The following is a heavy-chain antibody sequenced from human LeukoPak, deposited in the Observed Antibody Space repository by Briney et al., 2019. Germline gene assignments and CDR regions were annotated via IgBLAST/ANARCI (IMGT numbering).Heavy chain of an antibody. J-gene: IGHJ4*02. CDR1: GYTFSLHW. Sequence: GGSLRLSCAASGYTFSLHWLSGVRQAPGRGLEWVANIQQDGRQKYYVDSVKGRFTISRDNAKNSLYLEMNSLRAEDTAVYYCARAYCSGSSCYAGGFDYWGQGTLVTVSS. D-gene: IGHD2-2*01. CDR3: ARAYCSGSSCYAGGFDY. CDR2: IQQDGRQK. V-gene: IGHV3-7*05.